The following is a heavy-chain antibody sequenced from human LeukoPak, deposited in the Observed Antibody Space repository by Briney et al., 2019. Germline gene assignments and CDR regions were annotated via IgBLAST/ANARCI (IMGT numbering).Heavy chain of an antibody. V-gene: IGHV5-51*01. CDR1: GYSFTSYW. CDR2: IYPGDSDT. J-gene: IGHJ4*02. D-gene: IGHD3-9*01. CDR3: ARPYCDILTGYYSDY. Sequence: GESLKISCKGSGYSFTSYWIGWVRQMPGKGLEWMGIIYPGDSDTRYSPSFQGQVTISADKSISTAYLQWSSLKASDTAMYYCARPYCDILTGYYSDYWGQGTLVTVSS.